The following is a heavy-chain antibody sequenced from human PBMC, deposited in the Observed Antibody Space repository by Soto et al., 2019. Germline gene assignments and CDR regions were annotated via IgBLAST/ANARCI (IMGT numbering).Heavy chain of an antibody. V-gene: IGHV1-18*01. Sequence: ASVKVSCKASGYTFTSYGISWVRQAPGQGLEWMGWISAYNGGTNYAQTFQGRVTMTTDTSTSTAYMELRSLRSDDTAVYYCAREGVAPYYYYGMDVWGQGTTVTVSS. CDR3: AREGVAPYYYYGMDV. D-gene: IGHD5-12*01. CDR2: ISAYNGGT. CDR1: GYTFTSYG. J-gene: IGHJ6*02.